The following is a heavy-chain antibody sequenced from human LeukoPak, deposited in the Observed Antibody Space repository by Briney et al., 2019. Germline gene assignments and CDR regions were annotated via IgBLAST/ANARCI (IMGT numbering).Heavy chain of an antibody. J-gene: IGHJ5*02. CDR2: ISSSDSTT. D-gene: IGHD3-9*01. V-gene: IGHV3-48*02. CDR3: ARNTIFHP. Sequence: GGSLRLSCEASGFRFSDYSMNWVRQTPGKGLQWISYISSSDSTTYYTDSVRGRFTISRDIAKSSLYLLMNSLRDEDTGIYYCARNTIFHPWGQGTLVTVSS. CDR1: GFRFSDYS.